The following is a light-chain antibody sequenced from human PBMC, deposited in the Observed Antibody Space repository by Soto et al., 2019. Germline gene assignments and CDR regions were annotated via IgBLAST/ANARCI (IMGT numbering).Light chain of an antibody. Sequence: QSVLTQPPSVSGAPGQTVTFSCTGSPSNIGAGYDVHWYQQVPGTSPKLLIFGNSNRPSGIPDRFSASRSGSSASLAITGLQAEDEAIYYCQSYDTSLSGSYVFGSGTKLTVL. J-gene: IGLJ1*01. V-gene: IGLV1-40*01. CDR2: GNS. CDR1: PSNIGAGYD. CDR3: QSYDTSLSGSYV.